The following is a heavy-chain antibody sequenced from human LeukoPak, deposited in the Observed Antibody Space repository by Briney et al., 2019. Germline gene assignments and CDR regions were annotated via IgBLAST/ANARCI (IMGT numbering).Heavy chain of an antibody. CDR2: IYYSGST. Sequence: PSETLSLTCTVSGGSISSGGYSWSWIRQHPGKGLEWIGYIYYSGSTYYNPSLKSRVTISVDTSKNQFSLKLSSVTAADTAVYYCARAAARITMVRGPPYYFDYWGQGTLVTVSS. CDR1: GGSISSGGYS. V-gene: IGHV4-31*03. D-gene: IGHD3-10*01. J-gene: IGHJ4*02. CDR3: ARAAARITMVRGPPYYFDY.